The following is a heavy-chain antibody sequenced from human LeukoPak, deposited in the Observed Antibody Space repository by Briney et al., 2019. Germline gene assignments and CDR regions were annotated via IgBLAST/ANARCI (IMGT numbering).Heavy chain of an antibody. CDR3: ARHLYFDY. J-gene: IGHJ4*02. V-gene: IGHV3-53*01. Sequence: GGSLRLSCAASGFTVSSNYMSWVRQAPGKGLEWVSLIYSGGDTYHADSVKGRFTISRDNSKNTLYLQMNSLRTEDTAVYYCARHLYFDYWGQGTLVTVSS. CDR2: IYSGGDT. CDR1: GFTVSSNY.